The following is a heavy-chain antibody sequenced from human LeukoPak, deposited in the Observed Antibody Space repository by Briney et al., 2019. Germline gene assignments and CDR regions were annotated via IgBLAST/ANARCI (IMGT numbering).Heavy chain of an antibody. CDR3: VREFAVAGTAGY. V-gene: IGHV1-18*01. D-gene: IGHD6-19*01. CDR1: RYIFTNYV. J-gene: IGHJ4*02. CDR2: ISAYSGST. Sequence: ASVTVSFKASRYIFTNYVINWVRQAPGKGLEWMGWISAYSGSTNYAQKLQGRVTMTTDTSTTTAYMELRSLRSVDTAVYYCVREFAVAGTAGYWGQGTLVTLSA.